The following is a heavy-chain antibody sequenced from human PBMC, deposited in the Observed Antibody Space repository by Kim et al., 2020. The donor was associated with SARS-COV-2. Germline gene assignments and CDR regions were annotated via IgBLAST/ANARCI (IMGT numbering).Heavy chain of an antibody. CDR1: GFTFSSYA. J-gene: IGHJ6*02. CDR3: ARVISPGDYSPLYYYGMDV. Sequence: GGSLRRSCAASGFTFSSYAMHWVRQAPGKGLEWVAVISYDGSNKYYADSVKGRFTISRDNSKNTLYLQMNSLRAEDTAVYYCARVISPGDYSPLYYYGMDVWGQGTTVTVSS. D-gene: IGHD4-17*01. V-gene: IGHV3-30*04. CDR2: ISYDGSNK.